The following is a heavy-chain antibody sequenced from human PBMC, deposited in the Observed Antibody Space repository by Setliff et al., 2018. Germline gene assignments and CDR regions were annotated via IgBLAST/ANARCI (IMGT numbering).Heavy chain of an antibody. CDR2: IKRKTDGETT. D-gene: IGHD3-10*01. Sequence: GSLRLSCAASGFTFSNAWMSWVRQAPGKGLEWVGQIKRKTDGETTDYAAPVKGRFIISRDDSKRTLYLQVNSLKNEDTALYYCMSTPSRTYSTYYYYYNMDVWGKGTQVTVSS. CDR3: MSTPSRTYSTYYYYYNMDV. J-gene: IGHJ6*03. V-gene: IGHV3-15*01. CDR1: GFTFSNAW.